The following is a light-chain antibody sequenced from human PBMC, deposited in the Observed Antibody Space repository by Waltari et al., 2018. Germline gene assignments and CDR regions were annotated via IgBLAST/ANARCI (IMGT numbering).Light chain of an antibody. Sequence: QSALTQPASVSGSPGQAITPPRTVPFSHIGAYVSVSWYRQLPGEAPKPPLYDVIHRPSGVSGRLSGSKSGNTASLTISGLQPEDEADYFCSSYTTRGTWVFGGGTKLTVL. CDR3: SSYTTRGTWV. CDR2: DVI. V-gene: IGLV2-14*03. J-gene: IGLJ3*02. CDR1: FSHIGAYVS.